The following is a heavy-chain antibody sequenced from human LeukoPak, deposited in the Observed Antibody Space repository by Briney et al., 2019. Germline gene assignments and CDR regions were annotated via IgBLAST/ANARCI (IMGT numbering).Heavy chain of an antibody. CDR3: AKDQTQDTAMVPVDY. D-gene: IGHD5-18*01. J-gene: IGHJ4*02. CDR1: GFTFSSYG. V-gene: IGHV3-30*18. CDR2: ISYDGSNK. Sequence: PGGSLRLSCAASGFTFSSYGMHWVRQAPGKGLEWVAVISYDGSNKYYADSVKGRFTISRDNSKNTLYLQMNSLRAEDTAVYYCAKDQTQDTAMVPVDYWGQGTLVTVSS.